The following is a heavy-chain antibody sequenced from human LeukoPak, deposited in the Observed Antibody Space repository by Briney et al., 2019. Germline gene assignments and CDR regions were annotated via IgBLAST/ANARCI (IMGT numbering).Heavy chain of an antibody. V-gene: IGHV3-7*05. CDR2: TKPDGSDK. CDR3: ARDLGWYGY. D-gene: IGHD6-19*01. Sequence: GSLGLSCEASGFTFSHYWMSWVRQAPGKGLEWVANTKPDGSDKYYVDSVNGQFTISRDNAKNSLYLQMNSLRPEDTAVYYCARDLGWYGYWGQGTLVTVSS. CDR1: GFTFSHYW. J-gene: IGHJ4*02.